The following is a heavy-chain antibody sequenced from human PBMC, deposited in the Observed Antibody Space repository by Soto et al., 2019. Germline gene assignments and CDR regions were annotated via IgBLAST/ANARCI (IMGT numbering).Heavy chain of an antibody. CDR3: ARDYGKFVATIYFDY. J-gene: IGHJ4*02. Sequence: PSETLSLTCAVSGFSISSGYYWGWIRQPPGKGLEWIGSMHHSGTTYYNPSLKSRVTMSVDTSKNQFSLKVGSVTAADTAVYYCARDYGKFVATIYFDYWGQGALVTVS. CDR1: GFSISSGYY. CDR2: MHHSGTT. V-gene: IGHV4-38-2*02. D-gene: IGHD5-12*01.